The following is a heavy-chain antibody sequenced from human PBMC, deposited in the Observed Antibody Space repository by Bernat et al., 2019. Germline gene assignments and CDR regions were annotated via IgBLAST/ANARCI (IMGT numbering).Heavy chain of an antibody. CDR2: INTNTGNP. CDR1: GYTFTSYA. D-gene: IGHD3-3*01. J-gene: IGHJ4*02. Sequence: QVQLVQSGSELKKPGASVKVSCKASGYTFTSYAMNWVRQAPGQGLEWMGWINTNTGNPTYAQGFTGRFVFSLDTSVSTAYLQISSLKAEDTAVYYCARSDPNDCWSGLFWGDFDYWGQGTLVTVSS. CDR3: ARSDPNDCWSGLFWGDFDY. V-gene: IGHV7-4-1*02.